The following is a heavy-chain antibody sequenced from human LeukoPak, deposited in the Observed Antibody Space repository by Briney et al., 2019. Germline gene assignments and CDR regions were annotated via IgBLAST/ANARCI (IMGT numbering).Heavy chain of an antibody. CDR1: GFTFSSYA. J-gene: IGHJ5*02. D-gene: IGHD6-13*01. V-gene: IGHV3-30-3*01. Sequence: PGRSLRLSCAASGFTFSSYAMHWVRQAPGKGLEWVAVISYDGSNKYYADSVKGRFTISRDNSKNTLYLQMNSLRAEDTAVYYCAREGSAYSSSPAGWFDPWGQGTLVTVSS. CDR3: AREGSAYSSSPAGWFDP. CDR2: ISYDGSNK.